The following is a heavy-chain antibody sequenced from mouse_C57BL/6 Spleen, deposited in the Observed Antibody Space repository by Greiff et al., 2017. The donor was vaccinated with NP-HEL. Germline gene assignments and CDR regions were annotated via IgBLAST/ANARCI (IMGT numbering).Heavy chain of an antibody. D-gene: IGHD2-4*01. Sequence: QVQLQQSGAELARPGASVKMSCKASGYTFTSYTMHWVKQRPGQGLEWIGYINPSSGYTKYNQKFKDKATLTADKSSSTAYMQLSSLTSEDSAVYYCARRGDYDAGFAYWGQGTLVTVSA. CDR2: INPSSGYT. CDR1: GYTFTSYT. V-gene: IGHV1-4*01. CDR3: ARRGDYDAGFAY. J-gene: IGHJ3*01.